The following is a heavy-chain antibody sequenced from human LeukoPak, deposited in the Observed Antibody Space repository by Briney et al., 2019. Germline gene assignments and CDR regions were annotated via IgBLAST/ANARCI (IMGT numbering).Heavy chain of an antibody. CDR2: IIPILGIA. Sequence: GASVKVSCKASGGTFSSYAISWVRQPPGQGVEWMGRIIPILGIANYAQKFQGRVTITADKSTSTAYMELSSLSAEDTAVYYCARDLTTNFDYWGQGTLVTVSS. CDR1: GGTFSSYA. D-gene: IGHD3-9*01. J-gene: IGHJ4*02. V-gene: IGHV1-69*04. CDR3: ARDLTTNFDY.